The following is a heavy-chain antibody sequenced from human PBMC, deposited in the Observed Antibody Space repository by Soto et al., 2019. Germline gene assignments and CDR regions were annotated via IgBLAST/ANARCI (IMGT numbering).Heavy chain of an antibody. CDR1: GNTFTNYY. CDR3: ARGGHVVVVTAAFDY. CDR2: INPSGGHT. V-gene: IGHV1-46*01. Sequence: QVQLMQSGAEVKKPGASVKVSCKASGNTFTNYYIHWVRQAPGQGLEWMGTINPSGGHTTYAQKCQGRVAMTRDTSTRTLYMELTSVRSEDTAVYYCARGGHVVVVTAAFDYWGQGTLVTVSS. J-gene: IGHJ4*02. D-gene: IGHD2-21*02.